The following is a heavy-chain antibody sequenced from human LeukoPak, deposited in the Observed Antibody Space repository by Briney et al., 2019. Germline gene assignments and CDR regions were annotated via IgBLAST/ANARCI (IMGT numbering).Heavy chain of an antibody. V-gene: IGHV4-59*02. Sequence: PSETLSLTCTVSGGSVSPHYWSWIRQPPGKGLEWIGDIYYTGSTNYNPSLMSRVTMSVDTSKNQFSLKLSSVTAADTAVYYCARYYCTSISCSHFDYWGQGTLSPSPQ. CDR2: IYYTGST. CDR3: ARYYCTSISCSHFDY. J-gene: IGHJ4*02. D-gene: IGHD2-2*01. CDR1: GGSVSPHY.